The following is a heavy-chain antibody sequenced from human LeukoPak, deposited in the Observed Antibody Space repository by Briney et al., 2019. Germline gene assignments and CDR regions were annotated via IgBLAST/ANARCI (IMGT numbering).Heavy chain of an antibody. CDR1: GFTVSSNY. Sequence: GGSLRLSCAASGFTVSSNYMSWVRQAPGKGLEWVSVIYSGGSTYYADSVKGRFTISRDNSKNTLYLQMNSLRAEDTAVYYCARDLQLVGATGYYYGMDAWGQGTTVTVSS. J-gene: IGHJ6*02. V-gene: IGHV3-53*01. CDR2: IYSGGST. D-gene: IGHD1-26*01. CDR3: ARDLQLVGATGYYYGMDA.